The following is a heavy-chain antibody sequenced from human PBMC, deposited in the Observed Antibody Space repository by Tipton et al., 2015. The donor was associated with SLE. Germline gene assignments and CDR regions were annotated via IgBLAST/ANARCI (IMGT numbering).Heavy chain of an antibody. D-gene: IGHD4-17*01. CDR2: ISAYNGNT. V-gene: IGHV1-18*01. J-gene: IGHJ4*02. CDR1: GYTFTSFG. CDR3: ARVYGDASYFDD. Sequence: QVQLVQSGAEVKKPGASVKVSCKASGYTFTSFGISWVRQAPGQRFEWMGWISAYNGNTKYAQKFQGRVSMTTDTSTSTAYMELRSLRSDDTAMYYCARVYGDASYFDDWGQGTLVTVSS.